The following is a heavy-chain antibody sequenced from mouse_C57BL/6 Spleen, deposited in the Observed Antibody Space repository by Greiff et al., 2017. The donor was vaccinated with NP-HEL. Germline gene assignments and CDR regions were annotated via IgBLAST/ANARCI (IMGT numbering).Heavy chain of an antibody. CDR3: ARGGDYYDSSYGDY. CDR2: INPYNGGT. CDR1: GYTFTDYY. V-gene: IGHV1-19*01. J-gene: IGHJ2*01. Sequence: EVQLQQSGPVLVKPGASVKMSCKASGYTFTDYYMNWVKQSHGKSLEWIGVINPYNGGTSYNQKFKGKATLTVDKSSSTAYMELNSLTSEDSAVYYFARGGDYYDSSYGDYWGQGTTLTVSS. D-gene: IGHD1-1*01.